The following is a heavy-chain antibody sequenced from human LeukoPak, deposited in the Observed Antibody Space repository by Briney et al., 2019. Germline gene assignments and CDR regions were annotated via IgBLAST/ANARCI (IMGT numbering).Heavy chain of an antibody. CDR3: ARGLPSLGFDY. D-gene: IGHD1-26*01. CDR2: IWYDGSNK. J-gene: IGHJ4*02. Sequence: GGSLRLSCAASGFTFSSYGMHWVRQAPGKGLEWVAVIWYDGSNKYYADSVKGRFTISRDNSKNTLYLQMNSLRAEDTAVYYCARGLPSLGFDYWGQGTLVTVSS. CDR1: GFTFSSYG. V-gene: IGHV3-33*01.